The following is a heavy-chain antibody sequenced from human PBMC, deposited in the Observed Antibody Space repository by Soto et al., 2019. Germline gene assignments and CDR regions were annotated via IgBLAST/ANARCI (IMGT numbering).Heavy chain of an antibody. J-gene: IGHJ6*02. D-gene: IGHD3-16*01. V-gene: IGHV1-18*01. CDR2: INGYNGNT. CDR3: ARMGDVPYYYYGMDV. CDR1: GYTFTSYG. Sequence: QVQLVQSGAEVKKPGASVKVSCKASGYTFTSYGITWVRQAPGQGLEWLGWINGYNGNTNYAQKRQGRDTMTTDTSTSTAYMDLRSLRSDDTAVYYCARMGDVPYYYYGMDVWGQGTTVTVSS.